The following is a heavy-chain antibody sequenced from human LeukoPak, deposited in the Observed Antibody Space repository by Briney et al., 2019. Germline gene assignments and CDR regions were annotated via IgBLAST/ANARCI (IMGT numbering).Heavy chain of an antibody. CDR1: GGSVSSGGYY. CDR2: IYYSGST. D-gene: IGHD5-24*01. Sequence: SETLSLTCTVSGGSVSSGGYYWSWIRQPPGKGLEWIGYIYYSGSTNYNPSLKSRVTISVDTSKNQFSLKLSSVTAADTAMYYCARDSSDGYNNFDSWGQGTLVTVSS. V-gene: IGHV4-61*08. J-gene: IGHJ4*02. CDR3: ARDSSDGYNNFDS.